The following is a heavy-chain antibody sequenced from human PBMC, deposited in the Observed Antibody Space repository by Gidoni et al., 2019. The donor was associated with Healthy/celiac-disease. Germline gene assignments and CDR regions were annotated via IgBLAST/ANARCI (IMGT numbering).Heavy chain of an antibody. CDR2: IYYSGST. CDR3: ARLYCSGGSCYSFAYYYYMDV. Sequence: QLQLQESGPGLVKPSETLSLTCTVSGGSISSSSYYWGWIRQPPGKGLEWIGSIYYSGSTYYNPSLKSRVTISVDTSKNQFSLKLSSVTAADTAVYYCARLYCSGGSCYSFAYYYYMDVWGKGTTVTVSS. J-gene: IGHJ6*03. D-gene: IGHD2-15*01. V-gene: IGHV4-39*01. CDR1: GGSISSSSYY.